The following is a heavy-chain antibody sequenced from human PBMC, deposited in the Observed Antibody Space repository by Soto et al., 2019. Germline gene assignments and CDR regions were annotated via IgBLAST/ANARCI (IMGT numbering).Heavy chain of an antibody. D-gene: IGHD1-1*01. CDR1: GFSFSNAW. CDR2: IKSKTDGGTT. J-gene: IGHJ4*01. V-gene: IGHV3-15*07. CDR3: TTDSYFANDINRFAY. Sequence: GSLRLSCAASGFSFSNAWINWVRQVPGKGLEWVGRIKSKTDGGTTDFAAPVKGRFAISRDDSNNMVYLQMNSLKTEDTAVYYCTTDSYFANDINRFAYWGHGTLVTVSS.